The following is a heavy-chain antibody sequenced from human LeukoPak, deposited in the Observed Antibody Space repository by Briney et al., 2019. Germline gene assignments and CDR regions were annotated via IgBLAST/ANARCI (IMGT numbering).Heavy chain of an antibody. CDR3: ARDKIVGATHFDY. CDR2: IKQDGSEK. Sequence: GGSLRLSCAASGFTFSSYSMNWVRQAPGKGLEWVANIKQDGSEKYYVDSVKGRFTISRDNAKNSLYLQMNSLRAEDTAVYYCARDKIVGATHFDYWGQGTLVTASS. CDR1: GFTFSSYS. V-gene: IGHV3-7*01. D-gene: IGHD1-26*01. J-gene: IGHJ4*02.